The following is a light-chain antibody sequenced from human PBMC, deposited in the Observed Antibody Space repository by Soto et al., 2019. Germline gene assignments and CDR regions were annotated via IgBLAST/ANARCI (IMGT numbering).Light chain of an antibody. J-gene: IGLJ2*01. CDR3: QSYDSSLSGSV. CDR1: SSNIGAGYD. Sequence: QSVRTQPPSVSGAPGQTVTISCTGSSSNIGAGYDVHWYQQLPGTAPKLLIYGNSNRPSGVPDRFSGSKSGTSASLAITGLQAEDEADYYCQSYDSSLSGSVFGGGTKLTVL. CDR2: GNS. V-gene: IGLV1-40*01.